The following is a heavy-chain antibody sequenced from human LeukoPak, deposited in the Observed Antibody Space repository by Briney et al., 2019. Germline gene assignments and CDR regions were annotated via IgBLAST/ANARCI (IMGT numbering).Heavy chain of an antibody. CDR1: GYTFTGYY. D-gene: IGHD6-19*01. CDR2: INPNSGGT. J-gene: IGHJ4*02. CDR3: ARVRSSGWEYYFDY. Sequence: VASVKVSCKASGYTFTGYYMHWVRQAPGQGLEWMGWINPNSGGTNYAQKFQGRATMTRDTSISTAYMELSRLRSDDTAVYYCARVRSSGWEYYFDYWGQGTLVTVSS. V-gene: IGHV1-2*02.